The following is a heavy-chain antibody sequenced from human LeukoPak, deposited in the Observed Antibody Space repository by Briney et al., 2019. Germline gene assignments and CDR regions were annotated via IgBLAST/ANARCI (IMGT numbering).Heavy chain of an antibody. J-gene: IGHJ5*02. CDR1: GFTFSSYP. CDR2: ISGRGGST. CDR3: ATTYCSSTSCYMLGPSGWFDP. Sequence: GGSLRLSCAASGFTFSSYPMSWVRQAPGKGLEWVSAISGRGGSTYYADSVKGRFTISRDNSKNTLYLQMNSLRAEDTAVYYCATTYCSSTSCYMLGPSGWFDPWGQGTLVTVSS. D-gene: IGHD2-2*02. V-gene: IGHV3-23*01.